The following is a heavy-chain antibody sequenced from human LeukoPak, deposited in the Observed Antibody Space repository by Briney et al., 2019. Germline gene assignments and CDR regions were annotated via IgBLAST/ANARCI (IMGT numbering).Heavy chain of an antibody. J-gene: IGHJ4*02. CDR2: TYHSGAP. Sequence: SETLSLTCAVTGGSISTSNWWTWVRQPPGKGLEWIGETYHSGAPNYNPSLKSRVIISVDKSKNQFSLKLSSVTAADTAVYFCARDILTGYPLDYWGQGTLVTVSA. V-gene: IGHV4-4*02. CDR3: ARDILTGYPLDY. CDR1: GGSISTSNW. D-gene: IGHD3-9*01.